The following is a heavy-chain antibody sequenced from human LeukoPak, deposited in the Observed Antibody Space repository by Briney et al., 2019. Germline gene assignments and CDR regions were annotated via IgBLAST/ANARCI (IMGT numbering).Heavy chain of an antibody. CDR3: ARAGSITIFGVVIMAAFDI. V-gene: IGHV1-8*03. D-gene: IGHD3-3*01. Sequence: GASVKVSRKASGYTFTSYDINWVRQATGQGLEWMGWMNPNSGNTGYAQKFQGRVTITRNTSISTAYMELSSLRSEDTAVYYRARAGSITIFGVVIMAAFDIWGQGIMVTVSS. CDR1: GYTFTSYD. J-gene: IGHJ3*02. CDR2: MNPNSGNT.